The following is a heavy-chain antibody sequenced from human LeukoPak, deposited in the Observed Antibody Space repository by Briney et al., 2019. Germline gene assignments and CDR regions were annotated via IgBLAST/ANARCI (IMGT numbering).Heavy chain of an antibody. Sequence: PGGSLRLSCAASGFTFSIYWMHWVRQAPGEGRVWVSRINSDGSSTSYPASVKGRLTISIDNAKNTLYLQMNSLRAEGTAVYYCARDLGIAAPDYWGQGTLVTVSS. CDR3: ARDLGIAAPDY. V-gene: IGHV3-74*01. CDR1: GFTFSIYW. D-gene: IGHD6-13*01. J-gene: IGHJ4*02. CDR2: INSDGSST.